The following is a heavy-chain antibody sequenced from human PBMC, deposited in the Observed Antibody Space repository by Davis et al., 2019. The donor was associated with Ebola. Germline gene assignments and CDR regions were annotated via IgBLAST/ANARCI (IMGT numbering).Heavy chain of an antibody. J-gene: IGHJ4*02. V-gene: IGHV3-53*01. CDR2: IYSGGRT. CDR1: GFIVSNNY. CDR3: ARVKGRPYATSGPVDY. D-gene: IGHD2-8*01. Sequence: GESLKISCAVSGFIVSNNYMSWVRRAPGKVLEWVSIIYSGGRTHYADSVKGRFTISRDNSRNTLSLQMRSLRAEDTAVYYCARVKGRPYATSGPVDYWGQGTLVTVSS.